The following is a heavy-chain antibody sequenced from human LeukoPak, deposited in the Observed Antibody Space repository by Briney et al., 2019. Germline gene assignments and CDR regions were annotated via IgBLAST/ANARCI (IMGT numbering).Heavy chain of an antibody. CDR3: AVIDPIVGATNFDY. V-gene: IGHV3-48*02. D-gene: IGHD1-26*01. CDR1: GFTFSSYS. J-gene: IGHJ4*02. Sequence: GGSLRLSCAASGFTFSSYSMTWVRQAPGKGLEWVSYISSSSSTIYYADSVKGRFTISRDNAKNSLYLQMNSLRDEDTAVYYCAVIDPIVGATNFDYWGQGTLVTVSS. CDR2: ISSSSSTI.